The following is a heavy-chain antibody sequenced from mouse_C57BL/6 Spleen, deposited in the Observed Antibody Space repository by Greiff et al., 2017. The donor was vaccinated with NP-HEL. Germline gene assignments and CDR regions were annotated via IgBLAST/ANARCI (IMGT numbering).Heavy chain of an antibody. D-gene: IGHD1-1*01. Sequence: QVQLQQPGAELVKPGASVKLSCKASGYTFTSYWMHWVKQRPGQGLEWIGMIHPNSGSTNSNEKFKSKATLTVDKSYSTAYMQLRSLTSEDSAVYYCARRGCSRYWYFDVWGTGTTVTVSS. V-gene: IGHV1-64*01. CDR2: IHPNSGST. CDR1: GYTFTSYW. J-gene: IGHJ1*03. CDR3: ARRGCSRYWYFDV.